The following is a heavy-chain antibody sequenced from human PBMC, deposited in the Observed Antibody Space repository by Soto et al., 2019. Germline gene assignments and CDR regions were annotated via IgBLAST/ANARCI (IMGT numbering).Heavy chain of an antibody. CDR3: GTVELRREYYYYGMDV. CDR1: GFTFSSYG. D-gene: IGHD1-7*01. J-gene: IGHJ6*02. V-gene: IGHV3-30*03. CDR2: ISYDGSNK. Sequence: GGSLRLSCAASGFTFSSYGMHWVRQAPGKGLEWVAVISYDGSNKYYVDSVKGRFTISRDNSKNTLYLQMNSLRAEDTAVYYCGTVELRREYYYYGMDVWGQGTTVTVSS.